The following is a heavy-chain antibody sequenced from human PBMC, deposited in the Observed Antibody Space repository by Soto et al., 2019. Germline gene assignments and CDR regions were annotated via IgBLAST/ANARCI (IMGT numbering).Heavy chain of an antibody. D-gene: IGHD5-12*01. V-gene: IGHV1-46*01. CDR1: GYTFTSYY. J-gene: IGHJ6*02. CDR3: ARERMATTPDYYYYYGMDV. Sequence: GASVKVSCKASGYTFTSYYMHWVRQAPGQGLEWMGIINPSGGSTSYAQKFQGRVTMTRDTSTSTVYMELSSLRSEDTAVYYCARERMATTPDYYYYYGMDVWGQGTTVTVSS. CDR2: INPSGGST.